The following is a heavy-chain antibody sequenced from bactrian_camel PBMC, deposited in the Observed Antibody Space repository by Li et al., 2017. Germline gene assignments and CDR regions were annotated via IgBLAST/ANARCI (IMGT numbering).Heavy chain of an antibody. J-gene: IGHJ4*01. CDR1: GFTFSDYV. D-gene: IGHD6*01. V-gene: IGHV3S40*01. Sequence: VQLVESGGGSVLPGGSLRLSCVASGFTFSDYVMAWVRQAPGKGLEWVSTISESGDRTWYKASVEGRFTISRDNALNTMYLQLNSLKTEDTAMYYCAKDEYGGTWMTAKRGQGTQVTVS. CDR3: AKDEYGGTWMTAK. CDR2: ISESGDRT.